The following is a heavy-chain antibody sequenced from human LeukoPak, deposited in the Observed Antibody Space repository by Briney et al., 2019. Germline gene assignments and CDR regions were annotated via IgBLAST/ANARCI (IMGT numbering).Heavy chain of an antibody. CDR2: INPSDGSS. D-gene: IGHD4-17*01. Sequence: VASVKVSCKASGYTFTTYYIHWVRQAPGQGLEWMGIINPSDGSSNYAQKFQGRVTMSRDTSTSTAYMELSSLRSEDTAVYYCAREGGGMSSVTWGWFDPWGQGTLVTVSS. CDR1: GYTFTTYY. J-gene: IGHJ5*02. V-gene: IGHV1-46*01. CDR3: AREGGGMSSVTWGWFDP.